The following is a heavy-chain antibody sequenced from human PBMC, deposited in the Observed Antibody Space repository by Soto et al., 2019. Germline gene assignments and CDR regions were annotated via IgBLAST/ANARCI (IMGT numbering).Heavy chain of an antibody. CDR3: ARAFKRYRSSHGPLEY. Sequence: QVQLQESGPGLVQPSQTLSLTCTVSGASISSGDYYWSWVRQSPGKGLEWSGCIYYSGTTYYNPSLETRRTMSIYTSKYQFSLWLSSVTAADTAMDFCARAFKRYRSSHGPLEYWGQGTLVTVSS. D-gene: IGHD6-6*01. CDR1: GASISSGDYY. V-gene: IGHV4-30-4*01. CDR2: IYYSGTT. J-gene: IGHJ4*02.